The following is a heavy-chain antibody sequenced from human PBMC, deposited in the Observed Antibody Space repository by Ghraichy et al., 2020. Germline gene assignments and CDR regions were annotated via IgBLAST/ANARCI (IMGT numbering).Heavy chain of an antibody. Sequence: GGSLRLSYAASGFTFSSYAMHWVRQAPGKGLEWVAVISYDGSNKYYADSVKGRFTISRDNSKNTLYLQMNSLRAEDTAVYYCARDRVIAVAGGYFDYWGQGTLVTVSS. D-gene: IGHD6-19*01. CDR1: GFTFSSYA. CDR3: ARDRVIAVAGGYFDY. V-gene: IGHV3-30-3*01. J-gene: IGHJ4*02. CDR2: ISYDGSNK.